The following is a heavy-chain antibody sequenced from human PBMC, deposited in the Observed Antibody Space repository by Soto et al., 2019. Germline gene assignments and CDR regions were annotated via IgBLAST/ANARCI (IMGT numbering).Heavy chain of an antibody. CDR1: GGTFSSYS. CDR3: ARDGGRHSGGIDY. CDR2: TIPIFGTA. Sequence: QVQLVQSGAEVKKPGSSVKVSCKASGGTFSSYSINWVRQAPGQGLEWMGETIPIFGTANYAQKCQGRVTITADESTSTADMELSSLRSEDTAVYYCARDGGRHSGGIDYWGQGTLVTVSS. V-gene: IGHV1-69*01. J-gene: IGHJ4*02. D-gene: IGHD1-26*01.